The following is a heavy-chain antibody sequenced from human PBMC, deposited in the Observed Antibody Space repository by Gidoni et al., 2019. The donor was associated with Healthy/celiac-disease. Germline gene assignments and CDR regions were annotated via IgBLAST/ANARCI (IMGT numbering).Heavy chain of an antibody. J-gene: IGHJ3*02. Sequence: EVQLVQSGAEVKKPGESLTISCKGSGYSFTSYWIGWVRQMPGKGLEWMGIIYPGDSDTRYSPSFQGQVTISADKSISTAYLQWSSLKASDTAMYYCARHKLKPPGVVPLDAFDIWGQGTMVTVSS. CDR1: GYSFTSYW. CDR2: IYPGDSDT. D-gene: IGHD1-1*01. V-gene: IGHV5-51*01. CDR3: ARHKLKPPGVVPLDAFDI.